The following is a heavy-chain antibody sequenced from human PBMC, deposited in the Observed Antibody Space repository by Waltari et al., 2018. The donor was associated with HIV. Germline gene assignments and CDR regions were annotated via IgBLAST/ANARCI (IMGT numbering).Heavy chain of an antibody. J-gene: IGHJ6*03. Sequence: QVQLVQSGAEVKKPGASVKVSCKASGYTFTGYYMHWVRQAPGQGLEWMGRSNPNSGGTNEAQKFQGRVTMTRDTSISTAYMELSRLRSDDTAVYYCARGGAGYYYYYMDVWGKGTTVTVSS. V-gene: IGHV1-2*06. CDR3: ARGGAGYYYYYMDV. CDR1: GYTFTGYY. D-gene: IGHD1-26*01. CDR2: SNPNSGGT.